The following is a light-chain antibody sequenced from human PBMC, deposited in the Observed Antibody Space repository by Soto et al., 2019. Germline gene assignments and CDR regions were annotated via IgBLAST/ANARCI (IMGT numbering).Light chain of an antibody. J-gene: IGKJ1*01. CDR1: QSVGSN. CDR2: GAS. CDR3: QQYDNWPPWT. Sequence: EIVMTQSPGTLYVSPGEGATLSCRASQSVGSNLAWYQQKPGQAPRLLIYGASTRATAIPARFSGSGSGTEFTLTISSLQSEDFAVYYCQQYDNWPPWTFGQGTKVEIK. V-gene: IGKV3-15*01.